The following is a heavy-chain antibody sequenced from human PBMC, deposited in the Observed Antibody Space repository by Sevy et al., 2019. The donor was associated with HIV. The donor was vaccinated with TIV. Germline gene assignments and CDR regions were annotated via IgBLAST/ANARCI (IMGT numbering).Heavy chain of an antibody. D-gene: IGHD6-13*01. V-gene: IGHV3-48*03. J-gene: IGHJ5*02. Sequence: GGSLRLSCAASGFTFSSYEMNWVRQAPGKGLEWVSYISSSGSTIYYADSVKGRFTISRDNAKNSLYLQMNSLRAEDTAVYYGARDSPFQQLVNRGWFDPWGQGTLVTVSS. CDR1: GFTFSSYE. CDR3: ARDSPFQQLVNRGWFDP. CDR2: ISSSGSTI.